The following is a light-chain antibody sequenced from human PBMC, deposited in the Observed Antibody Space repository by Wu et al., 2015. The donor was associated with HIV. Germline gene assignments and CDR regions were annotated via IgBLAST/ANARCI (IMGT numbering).Light chain of an antibody. CDR1: QSVGTS. V-gene: IGKV3-11*01. J-gene: IGKJ1*01. CDR3: QQRSNWPSWT. Sequence: EIVLTQSPATLSLSPGGRATLACWASQSVGTSLAWYQQRPGQAPRLLIYDASNRATGIPPRFSGRGSGTDFTLTISSLEPEDFAVYYCQQRSNWPSWTFGQGTEGG. CDR2: DAS.